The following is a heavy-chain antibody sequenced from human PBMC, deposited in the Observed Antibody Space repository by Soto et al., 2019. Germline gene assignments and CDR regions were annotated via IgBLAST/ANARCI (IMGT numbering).Heavy chain of an antibody. D-gene: IGHD2-15*01. J-gene: IGHJ4*02. CDR3: ARGHLPGGNTFYYDY. V-gene: IGHV4-34*01. CDR2: ISHSGST. CDR1: GGSFSGND. Sequence: QVQLQQWGAGLLKPSETLSLTCTVYGGSFSGNDWSWIRQPPGMGLEWIGEISHSGSTNYNLSLTSRVTISVDTAKNQSSLKLSSVTASDTAMYYCARGHLPGGNTFYYDYWGQGTLVTVSS.